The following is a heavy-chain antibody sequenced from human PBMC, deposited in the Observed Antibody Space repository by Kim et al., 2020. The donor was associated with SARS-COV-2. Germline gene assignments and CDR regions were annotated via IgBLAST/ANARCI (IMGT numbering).Heavy chain of an antibody. Sequence: GGSLRLSCAASGFTFSSYGMHWVRQAPGKGLEWVAVISYDGSNKYYADSVKGRFTISRDNSKNTLYLQMNSLRAEDTAVYYCARGRYYYDSSGYLRYWGQGTLVTVSS. V-gene: IGHV3-30*03. CDR1: GFTFSSYG. CDR2: ISYDGSNK. J-gene: IGHJ4*02. CDR3: ARGRYYYDSSGYLRY. D-gene: IGHD3-22*01.